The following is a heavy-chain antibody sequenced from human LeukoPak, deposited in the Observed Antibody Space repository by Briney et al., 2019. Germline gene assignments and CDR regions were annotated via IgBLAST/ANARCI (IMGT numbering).Heavy chain of an antibody. D-gene: IGHD3-10*01. CDR3: ARRNAMVRGVPIWFDP. Sequence: GGSLRLSCAASGFTFSSYWMNWVRQAPGKGLEWVANIKQDGSEKYSVDSVKGRFTISRDNAKSSLYLQMNSLRAEDTAVYYCARRNAMVRGVPIWFDPWGQGTLVTVSS. CDR2: IKQDGSEK. V-gene: IGHV3-7*01. CDR1: GFTFSSYW. J-gene: IGHJ5*02.